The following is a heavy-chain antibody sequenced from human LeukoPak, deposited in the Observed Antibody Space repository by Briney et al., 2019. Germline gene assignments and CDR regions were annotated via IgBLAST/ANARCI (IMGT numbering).Heavy chain of an antibody. D-gene: IGHD1-7*01. CDR3: ARVLLRGGTKEFDY. CDR1: GYTFSIYG. V-gene: IGHV1-18*01. Sequence: ASVKVSCKASGYTFSIYGITWVRQAPGQGLEWMGWISADNGATNFAQKFQGRVTMTTDTSTSTAYMELRSLRSDDTALYYSARVLLRGGTKEFDYWGQGTLVTVSS. CDR2: ISADNGAT. J-gene: IGHJ4*02.